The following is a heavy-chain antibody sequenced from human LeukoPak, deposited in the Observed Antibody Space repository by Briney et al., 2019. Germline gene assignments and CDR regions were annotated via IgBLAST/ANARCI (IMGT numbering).Heavy chain of an antibody. CDR3: ARYDDSSGYYPNDAFDI. Sequence: SETLSLTCTVSGGSISSYYWSWIRQPPGKGLEWIGYIYYSGSTNYNPSLKSRVTISVGTSKNQFSLKLSSVTAADTAVYYCARYDDSSGYYPNDAFDIWGQGTMVTVSS. V-gene: IGHV4-59*01. CDR2: IYYSGST. J-gene: IGHJ3*02. CDR1: GGSISSYY. D-gene: IGHD3-22*01.